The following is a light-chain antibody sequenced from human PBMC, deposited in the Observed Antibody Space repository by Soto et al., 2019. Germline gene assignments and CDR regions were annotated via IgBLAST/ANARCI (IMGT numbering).Light chain of an antibody. CDR1: QSVSSSY. CDR3: QQYGDSPPT. V-gene: IGKV3-20*01. CDR2: DAS. J-gene: IGKJ5*01. Sequence: EIVLTQSPGTLSLSPGERATLSCRASQSVSSSYLAWYQQTPGQAPRLLIYDASSRATGIPDRFSGSGSGTDFTLTISRLEPEDFAVYYCQQYGDSPPTFGQGTRLEIK.